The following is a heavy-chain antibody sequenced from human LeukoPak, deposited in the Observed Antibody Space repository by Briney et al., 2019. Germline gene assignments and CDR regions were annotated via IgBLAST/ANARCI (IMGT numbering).Heavy chain of an antibody. V-gene: IGHV3-23*01. CDR1: GFTFSNYA. Sequence: PGGSLRFSCAASGFTFSNYAMTWVRQAPGKGLEWVSGVSGSGRSTYYADSVKGRFTISRDNSKNTLYLQMSSLRAEDTALYYCAKASGIYGSGWYFGHWGQGTLVTASS. D-gene: IGHD6-19*01. J-gene: IGHJ5*02. CDR3: AKASGIYGSGWYFGH. CDR2: VSGSGRST.